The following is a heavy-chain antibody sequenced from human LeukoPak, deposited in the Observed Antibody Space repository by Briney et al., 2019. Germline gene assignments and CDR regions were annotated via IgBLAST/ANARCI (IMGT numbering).Heavy chain of an antibody. Sequence: SVKVSCKXSGGTFSSFAISWVRQAPGQGLERMGRIIPIFGTANYAQKFQGRVTITTDESTSTAYMELSSLRSEDTAVYYCARERDGYNYGVGYWGQGTLVTVSS. CDR2: IIPIFGTA. D-gene: IGHD5-24*01. CDR1: GGTFSSFA. CDR3: ARERDGYNYGVGY. V-gene: IGHV1-69*05. J-gene: IGHJ4*02.